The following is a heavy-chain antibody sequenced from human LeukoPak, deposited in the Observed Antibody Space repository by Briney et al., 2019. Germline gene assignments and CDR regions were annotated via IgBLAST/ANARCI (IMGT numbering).Heavy chain of an antibody. CDR2: INPNSGGT. V-gene: IGHV1-2*02. CDR1: GYAFTGYY. J-gene: IGHJ4*02. CDR3: ARGPGDYSNYVGDY. Sequence: ASVKVSCKASGYAFTGYYMHWVRQAPGQGLEWMGWINPNSGGTNYAQKFQGRVTMTRDTSISTAYMELSRLRSDDTAVYYCARGPGDYSNYVGDYWGQGTLVTVSS. D-gene: IGHD4-11*01.